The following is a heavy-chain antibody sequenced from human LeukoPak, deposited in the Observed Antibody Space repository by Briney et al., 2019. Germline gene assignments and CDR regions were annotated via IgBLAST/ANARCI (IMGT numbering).Heavy chain of an antibody. Sequence: SETLSLTCTVSGGSISSGGYYWSWIRQHPGKGLEWIGYIYYSGSTYYNPSLKSRVTISVDTSKNQSSLKLSSVTAADTAVYYCASGPGYSSGWYPGMDVWGQGTTVTVSS. J-gene: IGHJ6*02. CDR2: IYYSGST. V-gene: IGHV4-31*03. CDR1: GGSISSGGYY. CDR3: ASGPGYSSGWYPGMDV. D-gene: IGHD6-19*01.